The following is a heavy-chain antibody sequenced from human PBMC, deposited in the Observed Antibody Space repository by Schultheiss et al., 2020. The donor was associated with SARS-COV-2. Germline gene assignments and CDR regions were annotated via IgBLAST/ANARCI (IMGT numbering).Heavy chain of an antibody. CDR2: IGTAGDT. CDR3: AREIDVGPGNTAAHFDS. Sequence: GESLKISCAASGFTFSSYDMHWVRQATGKGLEWVSAIGTAGDTYYPGSVRGRFTISRDNSENTLSLQMNSLRAEDTALYYCAREIDVGPGNTAAHFDSWGQGTLVTVSS. CDR1: GFTFSSYD. V-gene: IGHV3-13*04. J-gene: IGHJ4*02. D-gene: IGHD4-23*01.